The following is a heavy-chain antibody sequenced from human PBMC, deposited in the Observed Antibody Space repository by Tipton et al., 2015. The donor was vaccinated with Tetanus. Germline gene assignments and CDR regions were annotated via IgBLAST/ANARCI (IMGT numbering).Heavy chain of an antibody. CDR3: ARANNDIPKKGPFDS. J-gene: IGHJ4*02. Sequence: TLSLTCTVSGGSVSGSSHYWSWIRQPPGKQLEWVGYIYHSGNINYNPSLKSRVTISFGTSKNQFSLNLESVTPADTAVYYCARANNDIPKKGPFDSWGQGTLVIVSS. D-gene: IGHD1-1*01. CDR2: IYHSGNI. V-gene: IGHV4-61*01. CDR1: GGSVSGSSHY.